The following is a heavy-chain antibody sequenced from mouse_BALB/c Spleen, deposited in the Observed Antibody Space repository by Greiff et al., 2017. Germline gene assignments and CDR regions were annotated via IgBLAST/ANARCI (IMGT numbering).Heavy chain of an antibody. Sequence: VKLQESGPGLVAPSQSLSITCTVSGFSLTDYGVSWIRQPPGKGLEWLGVIWGGGSTYYNSALKSRLSISKDNSKSQVFLKMNSLQTDDTAMYYCAKHDDYAGYALDYWGQGTSVTVSS. D-gene: IGHD2-4*01. CDR2: IWGGGST. CDR3: AKHDDYAGYALDY. CDR1: GFSLTDYG. V-gene: IGHV2-6-5*01. J-gene: IGHJ4*01.